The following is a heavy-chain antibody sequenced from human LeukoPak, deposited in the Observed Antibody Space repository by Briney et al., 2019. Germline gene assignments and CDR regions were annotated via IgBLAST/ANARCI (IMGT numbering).Heavy chain of an antibody. V-gene: IGHV3-7*01. D-gene: IGHD6-13*01. CDR2: IKRDGSEK. CDR3: ARSGQQLGYYFYYYMDV. CDR1: GFTFSSYW. Sequence: GGSLRLSCAASGFTFSSYWMSWVRQAPGKGLEWVATIKRDGSEKYYVDPVKGRFTISRDNSKNTLYLQMNSLRDEDTAVYYCARSGQQLGYYFYYYMDVWGKGTTVTVSS. J-gene: IGHJ6*03.